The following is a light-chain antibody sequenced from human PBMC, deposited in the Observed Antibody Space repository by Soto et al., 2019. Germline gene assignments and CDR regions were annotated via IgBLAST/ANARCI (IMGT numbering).Light chain of an antibody. J-gene: IGKJ4*01. CDR2: GAS. CDR3: QEYNNWPALT. CDR1: QSVSSN. V-gene: IGKV3-15*01. Sequence: EIVMTQSPATLSVSPGERATLSCRANQSVSSNSAWYQQKPGQAPRLLISGASTRATGIPDRFSGSGSGTEFTLTISSLQSEDFAVYYCQEYNNWPALTFGGGTKVEIK.